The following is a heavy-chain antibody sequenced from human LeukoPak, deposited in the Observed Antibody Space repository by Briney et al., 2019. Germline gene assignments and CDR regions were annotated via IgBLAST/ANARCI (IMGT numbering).Heavy chain of an antibody. Sequence: GGSLRLSCAASGFTFSSYWMHWVRQAPGKGLVWVSRINSDGSSTIYADSVKGRFTISRDNAKNTLCLQMNSLRAEDTAVYYCAREDILTGYYFDYWGQGTLVTVSS. V-gene: IGHV3-74*01. D-gene: IGHD3-9*01. CDR2: INSDGSST. CDR1: GFTFSSYW. J-gene: IGHJ4*02. CDR3: AREDILTGYYFDY.